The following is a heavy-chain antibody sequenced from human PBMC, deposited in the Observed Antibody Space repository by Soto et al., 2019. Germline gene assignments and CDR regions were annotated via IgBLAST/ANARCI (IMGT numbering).Heavy chain of an antibody. J-gene: IGHJ3*02. V-gene: IGHV3-30*18. D-gene: IGHD4-17*01. CDR2: ISYDGSNK. Sequence: GGSLRLSCAASGFTFSSYGMHWVRQAPGKGLEWVAVISYDGSNKYYADSVKGRFTISRDNSKNTLYLQMDSLRAEDTAVYCCAKGDYGGKVGAFDIWGQGTMVTVSS. CDR3: AKGDYGGKVGAFDI. CDR1: GFTFSSYG.